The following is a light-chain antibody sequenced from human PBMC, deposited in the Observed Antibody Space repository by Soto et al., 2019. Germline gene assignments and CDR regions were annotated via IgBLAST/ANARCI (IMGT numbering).Light chain of an antibody. Sequence: EIGLTQSPGTLSLSPGERATLSCRASQSVSSSYLAWYQQKPGQAPRILIYGASSRATGIPDRFSRSGSGTDFTLTISRLEPEDFAVYYCQHYGSLVLTFGGGTKVESK. CDR2: GAS. CDR1: QSVSSSY. V-gene: IGKV3-20*01. J-gene: IGKJ4*01. CDR3: QHYGSLVLT.